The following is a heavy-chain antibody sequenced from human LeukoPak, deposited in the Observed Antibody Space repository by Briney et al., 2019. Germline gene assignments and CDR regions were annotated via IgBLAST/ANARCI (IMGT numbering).Heavy chain of an antibody. V-gene: IGHV5-51*01. Sequence: GESLKISCKGSGYSFTSYWIGWVRQMPGKGLEWMGIIYPGDSDTRYSPSFQGQVTISADKSISTAYLQWSSLKASDTAMYYCAGRPVGGSERGYYFDYWGQGTLVTVSS. J-gene: IGHJ4*02. CDR2: IYPGDSDT. CDR3: AGRPVGGSERGYYFDY. D-gene: IGHD3-3*01. CDR1: GYSFTSYW.